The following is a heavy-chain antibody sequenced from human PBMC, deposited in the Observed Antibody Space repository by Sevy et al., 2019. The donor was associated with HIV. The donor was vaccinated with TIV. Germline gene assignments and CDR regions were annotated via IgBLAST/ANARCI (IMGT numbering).Heavy chain of an antibody. Sequence: GGSLRLSCAVSGFTFNCCGMTWVRQASGKGLEWVSTISGSGGSTYYADSVRGRFTMSRDNSKNMLYLQMNSLRAEDTAVYYCATGTRPGGRHWGQGTLVTVSS. CDR1: GFTFNCCG. J-gene: IGHJ4*02. CDR3: ATGTRPGGRH. D-gene: IGHD1-1*01. CDR2: ISGSGGST. V-gene: IGHV3-23*01.